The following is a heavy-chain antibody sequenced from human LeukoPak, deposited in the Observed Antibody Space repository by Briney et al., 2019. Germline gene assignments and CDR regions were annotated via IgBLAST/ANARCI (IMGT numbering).Heavy chain of an antibody. V-gene: IGHV3-74*01. CDR2: INTDGSST. Sequence: GGSLRLSCAASGFTFSSYGMHWVRQAPGRGLVWVSRINTDGSSTNYADSVKGRFTISRDNAKNTLYLQMNSLGAEDTAVYFCARPHSTVMNWFDPWGQGTLVTVSS. D-gene: IGHD2-8*02. CDR3: ARPHSTVMNWFDP. CDR1: GFTFSSYG. J-gene: IGHJ5*02.